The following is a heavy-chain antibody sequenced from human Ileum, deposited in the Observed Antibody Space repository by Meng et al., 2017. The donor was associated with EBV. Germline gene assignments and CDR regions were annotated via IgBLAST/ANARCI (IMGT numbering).Heavy chain of an antibody. D-gene: IGHD3-16*01. CDR2: MNSYTGNA. V-gene: IGHV1-8*01. J-gene: IGHJ5*02. CDR3: ARGSGAGGRDWFDP. Sequence: QVHLVHAGAEVKKPGASVKVSCKASGYTFINHDINWVRQAAGQGLESIGWMNSYTGNAGYAQKFRGRVTMTRDTSINTAYLEVISLTSEDTAVYYCARGSGAGGRDWFDPWGQGTLVTVSS. CDR1: GYTFINHD.